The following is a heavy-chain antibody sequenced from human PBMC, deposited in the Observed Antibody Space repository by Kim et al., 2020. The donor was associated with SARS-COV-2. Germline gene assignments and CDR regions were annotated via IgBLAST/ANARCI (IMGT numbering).Heavy chain of an antibody. V-gene: IGHV1-24*01. CDR3: ATSAAAGRLYWFDP. J-gene: IGHJ5*02. D-gene: IGHD6-13*01. Sequence: APKFQGRVTMTEETSTDTAYMELSSLRSEDTAVYYCATSAAAGRLYWFDPWGQGTLVTVSS.